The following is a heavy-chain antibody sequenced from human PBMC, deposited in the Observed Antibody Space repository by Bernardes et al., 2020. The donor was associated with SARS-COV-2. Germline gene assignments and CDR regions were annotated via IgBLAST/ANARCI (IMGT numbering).Heavy chain of an antibody. D-gene: IGHD6-19*01. CDR3: AREWSSFDY. CDR1: GDSISSYY. CDR2: IYHTGST. Sequence: AETLSLTCIVSGDSISSYYWSWIRQPPGKGLEWIGFIYHTGSTSYNPSLKSRVTISIDTSKSQFSLKLNSVTAADTAVYYCAREWSSFDYWGQGTLVTVSA. J-gene: IGHJ4*02. V-gene: IGHV4-59*01.